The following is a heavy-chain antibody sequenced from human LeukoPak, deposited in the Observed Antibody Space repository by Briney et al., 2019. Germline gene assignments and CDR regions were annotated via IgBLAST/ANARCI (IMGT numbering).Heavy chain of an antibody. Sequence: GGSLRLSCAASGFTFSSYWMNWARQAPGKGLEWVASINHNGNVSYYVDSVKGRFTISRDNAKNSLYLQMSNLRAEDTAVYYCARDPPRLLWFGELRLNYYYYYGMDVWGQGTTVTVSS. CDR3: ARDPPRLLWFGELRLNYYYYYGMDV. J-gene: IGHJ6*02. CDR2: INHNGNVS. CDR1: GFTFSSYW. V-gene: IGHV3-7*03. D-gene: IGHD3-10*01.